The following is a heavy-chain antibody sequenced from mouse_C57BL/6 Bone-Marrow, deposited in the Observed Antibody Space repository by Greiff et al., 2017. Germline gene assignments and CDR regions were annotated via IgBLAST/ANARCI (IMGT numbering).Heavy chain of an antibody. CDR2: IRNKANNHAT. CDR3: TRRLYYYGSSYRWYFEV. J-gene: IGHJ1*03. CDR1: GFTFSDAW. V-gene: IGHV6-6*01. D-gene: IGHD1-1*01. Sequence: EVKLEESGGGLVQPGGSMKLSCAASGFTFSDAWMDWVRQSPEKGLEWVAEIRNKANNHATYYAESVKGRFTISRDDSKSSVYLQMNSLRAEDTGVFYCTRRLYYYGSSYRWYFEVWGTGTTVTVSS.